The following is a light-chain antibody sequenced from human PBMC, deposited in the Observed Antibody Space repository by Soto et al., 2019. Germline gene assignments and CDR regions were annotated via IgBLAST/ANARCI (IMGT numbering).Light chain of an antibody. Sequence: QSVLTQPPSASGTPGQRVTISCSGSSSNIGSNAVHWYQQVPGTAPKLLIYRNNQRPSGVPDRFSGSRSGASASLVISGLQAEDEADYYCQAYDNSLGVFVLFGGGTKLTVL. J-gene: IGLJ3*02. CDR1: SSNIGSNA. CDR3: QAYDNSLGVFVL. CDR2: RNN. V-gene: IGLV1-44*01.